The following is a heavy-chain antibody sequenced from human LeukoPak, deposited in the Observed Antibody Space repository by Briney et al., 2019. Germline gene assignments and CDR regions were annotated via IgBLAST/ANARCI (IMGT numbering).Heavy chain of an antibody. CDR1: GGSFSGYY. D-gene: IGHD6-13*01. CDR2: INHSGST. J-gene: IGHJ4*02. V-gene: IGHV4-34*01. CDR3: ARKGIAEDY. Sequence: SETLSLTCAVYGGSFSGYYWSWIRQPPGKGLEWIGEINHSGSTNYNPSLKSRVTISVDTSKNQFPLKPSSVTAADTAVYYCARKGIAEDYWGQGTLVTVSS.